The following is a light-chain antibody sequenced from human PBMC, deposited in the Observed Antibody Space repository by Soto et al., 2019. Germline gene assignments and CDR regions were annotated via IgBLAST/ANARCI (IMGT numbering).Light chain of an antibody. CDR3: QQSRDWPRT. V-gene: IGKV3-11*01. CDR2: DAS. Sequence: EIVLTQSPATLSLSPGERATLSCRASQSISSYLAWYQQKPGQAPRLLFYDASIRAAGIPARFSGRGSRTAFTLTISSLEPEDLAVYYCQQSRDWPRTFGRVTKLEIK. CDR1: QSISSY. J-gene: IGKJ2*01.